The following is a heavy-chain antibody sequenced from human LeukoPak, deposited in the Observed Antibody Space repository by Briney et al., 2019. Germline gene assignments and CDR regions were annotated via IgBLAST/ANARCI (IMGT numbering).Heavy chain of an antibody. D-gene: IGHD3-22*01. CDR3: TRPPTYFYDSSGCKD. V-gene: IGHV3-73*01. Sequence: GGSLRLSYAASGFTFSGSAMHWVRQASGKGLEWVGRIRSKANSYATAYAASVKGRFTISRDDSKNTAYLQMNSLKTEDTAVYYCTRPPTYFYDSSGCKDWGQGTLVTVSS. CDR1: GFTFSGSA. CDR2: IRSKANSYAT. J-gene: IGHJ4*02.